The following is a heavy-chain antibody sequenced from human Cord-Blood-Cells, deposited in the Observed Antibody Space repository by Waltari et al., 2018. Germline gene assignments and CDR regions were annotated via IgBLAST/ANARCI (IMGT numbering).Heavy chain of an antibody. Sequence: QVQLVQSGAEVKKPGASVKVSCKVSGYTLTELSMQWVRQAPGKGLEWMGGFDPEDGETIYAQKFQGRVTMTEDTSTDTAYMELSSLRSEDTAVYYCATDRRDGYNYGDAFDIWGQGTMVTVSS. J-gene: IGHJ3*02. D-gene: IGHD5-12*01. CDR1: GYTLTELS. V-gene: IGHV1-24*01. CDR2: FDPEDGET. CDR3: ATDRRDGYNYGDAFDI.